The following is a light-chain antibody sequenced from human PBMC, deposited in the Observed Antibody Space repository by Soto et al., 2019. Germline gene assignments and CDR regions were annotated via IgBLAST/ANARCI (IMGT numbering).Light chain of an antibody. J-gene: IGKJ1*01. CDR2: GAS. V-gene: IGKV3-15*01. CDR1: QSVSNK. CDR3: QQYNYWPPWT. Sequence: EIVMTQSPVTLSVSPGERATLSCRASQSVSNKLAWYQQRPGQAPRLLIFGASTRATGIPARFSGSVSGTEFTLSISSLQSEDFAVYYCQQYNYWPPWTFGQGTKVEI.